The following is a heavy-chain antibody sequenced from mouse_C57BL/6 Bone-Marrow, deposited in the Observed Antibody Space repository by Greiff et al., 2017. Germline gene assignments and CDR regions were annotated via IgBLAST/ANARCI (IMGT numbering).Heavy chain of an antibody. CDR1: GFNIKDYY. CDR3: TTAKDWYFDV. J-gene: IGHJ1*03. V-gene: IGHV14-1*01. CDR2: IDPEDGDT. Sequence: VHVKQSGAELVRPGASVKLSCTASGFNIKDYYMHWVKRRPEQGLEWIGRIDPEDGDTEYAPKFQGKATMTADTSSNTAYLQLSSLTSEDTAVYYCTTAKDWYFDVWGTGTTVTVSS.